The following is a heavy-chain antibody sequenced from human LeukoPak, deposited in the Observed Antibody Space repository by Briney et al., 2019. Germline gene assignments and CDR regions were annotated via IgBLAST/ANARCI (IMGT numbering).Heavy chain of an antibody. CDR1: GYTFSRYW. CDR3: TTDTFGARDS. D-gene: IGHD3-10*01. V-gene: IGHV3-74*01. Sequence: GGSLRLSCAASGYTFSRYWMHWVRQGPGKGLVCVSRINEDGSSTSYAESVRGRFTISRDNAKNTLYLQMNSLRAEDAAVYYCTTDTFGARDSWGQGTLVTVSS. J-gene: IGHJ4*02. CDR2: INEDGSST.